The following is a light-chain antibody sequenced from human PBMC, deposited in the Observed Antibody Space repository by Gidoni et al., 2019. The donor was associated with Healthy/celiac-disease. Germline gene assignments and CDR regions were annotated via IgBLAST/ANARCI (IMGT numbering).Light chain of an antibody. V-gene: IGKV3-20*01. CDR3: QQYGSSSPRLP. Sequence: EKVLTPSPGTLSLSAGETATRSCRPSHSVSISYLDWYQKPGLIYGASSRATCIPDRFSGSGSGTDFTLSISRVEPEDFALYSCQQYGSSSPRLPFGQGTRLDIK. J-gene: IGKJ5*01. CDR2: GAS. CDR1: HSVSISY.